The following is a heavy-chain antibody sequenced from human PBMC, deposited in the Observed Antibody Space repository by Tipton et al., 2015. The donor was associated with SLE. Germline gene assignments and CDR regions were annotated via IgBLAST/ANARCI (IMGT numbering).Heavy chain of an antibody. Sequence: TLSLTCTVSGDSISSSGYYWVWIRQPPGKGLEWVGSIYDNGNTYYNPSLKSRATISADTSKNQFSLKLSSVTAADTAVYYCASLDSSSWYPGDYWGQGTLVTVSS. CDR3: ASLDSSSWYPGDY. J-gene: IGHJ4*02. CDR2: IYDNGNT. CDR1: GDSISSSGYY. V-gene: IGHV4-39*01. D-gene: IGHD6-13*01.